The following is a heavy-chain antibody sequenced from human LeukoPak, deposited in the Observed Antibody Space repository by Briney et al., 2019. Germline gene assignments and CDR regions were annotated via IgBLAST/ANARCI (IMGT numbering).Heavy chain of an antibody. V-gene: IGHV4-39*01. CDR2: IYYSGST. J-gene: IGHJ5*02. CDR1: GGSISSSSYY. Sequence: SETLSLTCTVSGGSISSSSYYWGWIRQPPGKGLEWIGSIYYSGSTYYNPSLKSRVTISVDTSKNQFSLKLSSVPAADTAVYYCARQLGILMPGNWFDPWGQGTLVTVSS. CDR3: ARQLGILMPGNWFDP. D-gene: IGHD6-13*01.